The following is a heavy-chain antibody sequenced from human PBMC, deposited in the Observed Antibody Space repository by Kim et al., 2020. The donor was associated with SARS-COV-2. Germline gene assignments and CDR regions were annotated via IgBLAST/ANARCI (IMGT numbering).Heavy chain of an antibody. V-gene: IGHV3-30*07. J-gene: IGHJ6*02. D-gene: IGHD6-13*01. CDR3: AREPQYSRSEYYYYYGMDV. Sequence: GRFTISRDNSKNTLYLKMTSLRAEDTAVYYCAREPQYSRSEYYYYYGMDVWGQGTTVTVSS.